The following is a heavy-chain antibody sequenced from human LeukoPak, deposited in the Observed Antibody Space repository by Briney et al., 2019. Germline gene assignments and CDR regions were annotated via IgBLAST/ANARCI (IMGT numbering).Heavy chain of an antibody. V-gene: IGHV4-38-2*02. J-gene: IGHJ4*02. D-gene: IGHD2-2*01. CDR3: ARGGSKGARYCSSTSCYLFDY. CDR2: IYHSGST. CDR1: GYSISSGYY. Sequence: PSETLSLTCTVSGYSISSGYYWGWIRQPPGKGLEWIGSIYHSGSTYYNPSLKSRVTMSVDTSKNQFSLKLSSVTAADTAVYYCARGGSKGARYCSSTSCYLFDYWGQGTLVTVSS.